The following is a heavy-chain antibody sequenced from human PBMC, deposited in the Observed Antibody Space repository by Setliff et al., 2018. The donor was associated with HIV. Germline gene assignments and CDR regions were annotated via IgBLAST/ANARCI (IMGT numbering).Heavy chain of an antibody. V-gene: IGHV4-31*01. CDR2: IYYSGST. CDR3: ARGGAFCGRDSCYYLDY. CDR1: GGSINNDIYF. J-gene: IGHJ4*02. D-gene: IGHD2-21*02. Sequence: SETLSLTCTVSGGSINNDIYFWSWVRQYPGKGLEWIGYIYYSGSTYYNPSLKSLITISVDTSRNEFSLKLSSVTAADTAVYFCARGGAFCGRDSCYYLDYWGQGNPVTVSS.